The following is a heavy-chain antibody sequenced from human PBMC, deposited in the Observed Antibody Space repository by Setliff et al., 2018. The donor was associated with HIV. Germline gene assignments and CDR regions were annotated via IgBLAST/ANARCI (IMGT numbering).Heavy chain of an antibody. CDR1: GFTFSSYA. CDR2: ISPSGGST. CDR3: ARKYYYDSSGYYSFDY. J-gene: IGHJ4*02. D-gene: IGHD3-22*01. V-gene: IGHV3-23*01. Sequence: GESLKISCAASGFTFSSYAMSWVRQAPGKGLEWVSAISPSGGSTYYADSVRGRFTISRDNSKNTLYLQMNSLRAEDTALYYCARKYYYDSSGYYSFDYWGQGALVTSPQ.